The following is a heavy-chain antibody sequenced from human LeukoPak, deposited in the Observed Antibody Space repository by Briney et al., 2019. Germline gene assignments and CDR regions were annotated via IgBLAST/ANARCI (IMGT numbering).Heavy chain of an antibody. CDR1: GFTFSSYS. D-gene: IGHD3-10*01. CDR3: ARDRGYYGSGTHFDY. CDR2: ISSSSSYI. J-gene: IGHJ4*02. Sequence: GGSLRLSCAASGFTFSSYSMNWVRQAPGKGLEWVSSISSSSSYIYYADSVKGRFTISRDNAKNSLYLQMNSLRAEDTAVYYCARDRGYYGSGTHFDYWGQGTLVTVSS. V-gene: IGHV3-21*01.